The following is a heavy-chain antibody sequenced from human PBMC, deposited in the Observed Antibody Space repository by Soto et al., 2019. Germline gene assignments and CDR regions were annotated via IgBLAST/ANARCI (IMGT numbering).Heavy chain of an antibody. CDR2: SYYSGTT. J-gene: IGHJ5*01. CDR1: RASISVQSYY. V-gene: IGHV4-39*01. D-gene: IGHD1-20*01. Sequence: QPLLQESGPRLVKPSQNLSLTCTVSRASISVQSYYWTWIRQAPGKGLEWIGSSYYSGTTYFNPSLKGRVSISVDTSKNQFSLRLTSVTAADTAVYYCTRRYNWNDNYFDSWGPGRLVTVSS. CDR3: TRRYNWNDNYFDS.